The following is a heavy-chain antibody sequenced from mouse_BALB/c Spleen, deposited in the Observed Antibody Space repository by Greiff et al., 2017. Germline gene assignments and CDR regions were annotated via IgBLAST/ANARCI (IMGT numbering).Heavy chain of an antibody. D-gene: IGHD1-1*01. CDR1: GYSITSDYA. Sequence: EVKLQESGPGLVKPSQSLSLTCTVTGYSITSDYAWNWIRQFPGNKLEWMGYISYSGSTSYNPSLKSRISITRDTSKNQFFLQLNSVTTEDTATYYCAGDYGYWGQGTTLTVSS. V-gene: IGHV3-2*02. CDR3: AGDYGY. CDR2: ISYSGST. J-gene: IGHJ2*01.